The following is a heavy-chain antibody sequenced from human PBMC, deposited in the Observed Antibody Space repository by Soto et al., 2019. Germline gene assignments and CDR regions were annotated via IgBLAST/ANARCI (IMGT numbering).Heavy chain of an antibody. J-gene: IGHJ4*02. CDR3: ARRVTVAPYYFDY. Sequence: GESLKISCKGSGYSFTTSWIGWVRQMPGKGLEWMGIIYPGDSDTSYSPAIQGQVTISVDKSISTAYLQWSSLKASDTAMYYCARRVTVAPYYFDYWGQGTLVPSPQ. V-gene: IGHV5-51*01. CDR2: IYPGDSDT. CDR1: GYSFTTSW. D-gene: IGHD6-19*01.